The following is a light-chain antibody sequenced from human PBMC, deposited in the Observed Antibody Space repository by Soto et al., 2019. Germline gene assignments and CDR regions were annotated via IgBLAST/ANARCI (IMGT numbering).Light chain of an antibody. V-gene: IGKV3-20*01. Sequence: EIVLTQSPGTLSLSPGERATLSCRASQSVSSSYLAWYRQKPGQAPRLLIYGASSRATGIPDRFSGSGSGTDFTLPISRLEPEDSAVYYCQQYGSSPQTFGQGTKVDI. CDR3: QQYGSSPQT. CDR1: QSVSSSY. CDR2: GAS. J-gene: IGKJ1*01.